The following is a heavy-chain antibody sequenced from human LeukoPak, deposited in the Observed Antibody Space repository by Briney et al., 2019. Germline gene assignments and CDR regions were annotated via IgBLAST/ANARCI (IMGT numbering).Heavy chain of an antibody. Sequence: SETLSLTCAVYGGSFSGYYWSWIRQPPGKGLEWIGEINHSGSTNYNPSLKSRVTISVDTSKNQFSLKLSSVTAADTAVYYCARHRFITMVRGVIRGNDYWGQGTLVTVSS. V-gene: IGHV4-34*01. J-gene: IGHJ4*02. D-gene: IGHD3-10*01. CDR3: ARHRFITMVRGVIRGNDY. CDR2: INHSGST. CDR1: GGSFSGYY.